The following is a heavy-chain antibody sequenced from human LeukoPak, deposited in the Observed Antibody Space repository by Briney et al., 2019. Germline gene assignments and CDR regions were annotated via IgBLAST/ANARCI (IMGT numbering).Heavy chain of an antibody. Sequence: PGGSLRLSCGGSGLTLSNHGMHWVRQAPGKGLEWVAFIRYDGSNKYYADSVKGRFTISRDNSKNTLYLQMNSLRAEDTAVYYCAKDSRRYYGSGSYYNVWGQGTLVTVSS. CDR2: IRYDGSNK. CDR1: GLTLSNHG. CDR3: AKDSRRYYGSGSYYNV. J-gene: IGHJ4*02. D-gene: IGHD3-10*01. V-gene: IGHV3-30*02.